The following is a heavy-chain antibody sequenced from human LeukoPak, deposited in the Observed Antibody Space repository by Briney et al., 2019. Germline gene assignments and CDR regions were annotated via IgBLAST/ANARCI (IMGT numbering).Heavy chain of an antibody. CDR3: ARVVLWSLNSSGWYYFDY. D-gene: IGHD6-19*01. CDR1: GGSISSSSYY. J-gene: IGHJ4*02. Sequence: SETLSLTCTVSGGSISSSSYYWGWIRQPPGKGLEWIGSIYCSGSTYYNPSLKSRVTISVDTSKNQFSLKLTSVTAADTAVYYCARVVLWSLNSSGWYYFDYWGQGTLVTVSS. V-gene: IGHV4-39*01. CDR2: IYCSGST.